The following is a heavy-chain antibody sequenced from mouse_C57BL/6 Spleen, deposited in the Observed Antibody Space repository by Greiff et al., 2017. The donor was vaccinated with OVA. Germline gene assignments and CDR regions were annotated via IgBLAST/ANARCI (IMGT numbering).Heavy chain of an antibody. CDR1: GYTFTSYW. CDR2: INPSNGGT. Sequence: QVQLQQPGTELVKPGASVKLSCKASGYTFTSYWMHWVKQRPGQGLEWIGNINPSNGGTNYNEKFKSKATLTVDKSASTAYMQLSSLTSEDSAVYYCARSDYYYGSSTGFAYWGQGTLVTVSA. CDR3: ARSDYYYGSSTGFAY. J-gene: IGHJ3*01. D-gene: IGHD1-1*01. V-gene: IGHV1-53*01.